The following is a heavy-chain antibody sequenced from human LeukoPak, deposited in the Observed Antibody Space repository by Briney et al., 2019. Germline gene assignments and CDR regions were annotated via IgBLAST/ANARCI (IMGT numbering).Heavy chain of an antibody. CDR2: IYPGDSDT. V-gene: IGHV5-51*01. CDR3: ARQRYYDSSGQFDP. J-gene: IGHJ5*02. Sequence: GESLKVSCKGSGYRFTSYWIGWVRQMLGKGLEWMGIIYPGDSDTRYSPSFQGQVTISADKSISTAYLQWSSLKASDTAMYYCARQRYYDSSGQFDPWGQGTLVTVSS. D-gene: IGHD3-22*01. CDR1: GYRFTSYW.